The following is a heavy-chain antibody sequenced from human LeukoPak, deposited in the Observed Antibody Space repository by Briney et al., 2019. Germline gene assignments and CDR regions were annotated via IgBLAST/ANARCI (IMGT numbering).Heavy chain of an antibody. J-gene: IGHJ4*02. Sequence: QPGGSLRLSCAASGFSFSSYEMNWVRQAPGKGLEWISYINSNGRNIDYADSVRGRFTISRDNAKNSLFLQMNSLRAEDTAVYYCLCLWFGKGVYWGRGTLVTVSS. V-gene: IGHV3-48*03. D-gene: IGHD3-10*01. CDR2: INSNGRNI. CDR1: GFSFSSYE. CDR3: LCLWFGKGVY.